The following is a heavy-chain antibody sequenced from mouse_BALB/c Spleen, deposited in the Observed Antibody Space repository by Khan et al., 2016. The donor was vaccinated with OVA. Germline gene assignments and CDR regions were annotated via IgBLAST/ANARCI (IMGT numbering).Heavy chain of an antibody. D-gene: IGHD1-1*01. CDR3: ACELRGFAY. CDR2: ISYSGNT. Sequence: EVQLQESGPGLVKPSQTLSLTCSVTGDSITSGYWNWIRKFPGNKLDYMGYISYSGNTYYNPSPKSRISITQDTSKNQYYLQLNSVTTEDTATYYCACELRGFAYWGQGTLVTVSS. V-gene: IGHV3-8*02. J-gene: IGHJ3*01. CDR1: GDSITSGY.